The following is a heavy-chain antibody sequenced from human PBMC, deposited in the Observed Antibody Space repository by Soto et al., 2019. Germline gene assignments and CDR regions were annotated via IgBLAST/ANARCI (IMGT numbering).Heavy chain of an antibody. CDR3: AKDHLHDGRFLEWLAYDAFDI. Sequence: GGSLRLSCAASGFTFSSYAMSWVRQAPGKGLEWVSAISGSGGSTYYADSVKGRFTISRDNSKNTLYLQMNSLRAEDTAVYYCAKDHLHDGRFLEWLAYDAFDIWGQGTMVTVSS. V-gene: IGHV3-23*01. CDR1: GFTFSSYA. J-gene: IGHJ3*02. CDR2: ISGSGGST. D-gene: IGHD3-3*01.